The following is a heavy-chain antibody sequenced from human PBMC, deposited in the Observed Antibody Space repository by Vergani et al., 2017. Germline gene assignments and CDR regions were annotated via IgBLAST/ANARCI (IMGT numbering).Heavy chain of an antibody. V-gene: IGHV3-30*18. CDR2: ISYDGSNK. CDR3: AKDGIAAAGYHVCYFDY. J-gene: IGHJ4*02. Sequence: QVQLVESGGGVVQPGRSLRLSCAASGFTFSSYGMHWVRQAPGKGLEWVAVISYDGSNKYYADSVKGRFTISRDNSKNTLYLQMNSLRAEDTAVYYCAKDGIAAAGYHVCYFDYWGQGTLVTVSS. CDR1: GFTFSSYG. D-gene: IGHD6-13*01.